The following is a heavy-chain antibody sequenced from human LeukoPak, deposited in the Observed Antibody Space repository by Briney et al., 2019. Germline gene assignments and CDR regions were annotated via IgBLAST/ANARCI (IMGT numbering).Heavy chain of an antibody. V-gene: IGHV3-21*01. J-gene: IGHJ3*02. CDR3: ARDAPDYYDSSGYYPSDAFDI. Sequence: PGGSLRLSCAASGFTFSSYSMNWVRQAPGKGQEWASSISSSSSYIYYADSVKGRFTISRDNAKNSLYLQMNSLRAEDTAVYYCARDAPDYYDSSGYYPSDAFDIWGQGTMVTVSS. CDR1: GFTFSSYS. D-gene: IGHD3-22*01. CDR2: ISSSSSYI.